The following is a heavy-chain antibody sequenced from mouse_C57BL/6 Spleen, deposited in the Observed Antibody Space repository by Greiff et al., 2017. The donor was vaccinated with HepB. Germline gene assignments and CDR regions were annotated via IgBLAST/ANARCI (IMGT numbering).Heavy chain of an antibody. CDR1: GFTFSDAW. Sequence: EVKLQESGGGLVQPGGSMKLSCAASGFTFSDAWMDWVRQSPEKGLEWVAEIRNKANNHATYYAESVKGRFTISRDDSKSSVYLQMNSLRAEDTGIYYCTLNYGSSYEYYFDYWGQGTTLTVSS. CDR2: IRNKANNHAT. J-gene: IGHJ2*01. V-gene: IGHV6-6*01. CDR3: TLNYGSSYEYYFDY. D-gene: IGHD1-1*01.